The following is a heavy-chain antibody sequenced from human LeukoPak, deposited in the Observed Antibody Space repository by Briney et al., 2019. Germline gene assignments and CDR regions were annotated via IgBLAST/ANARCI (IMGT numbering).Heavy chain of an antibody. J-gene: IGHJ4*02. CDR2: ISGSGGST. Sequence: PGGSLRLSCAASGFTFSSCAMSWVRQAPGKGLEWVSAISGSGGSTYYADSVKGRFTISRNNSKNTLYLQMNSLRAEDTAVYYCAKNKWFGGFGSNFDYWGQGTLVTVSS. CDR3: AKNKWFGGFGSNFDY. D-gene: IGHD3-10*01. CDR1: GFTFSSCA. V-gene: IGHV3-23*01.